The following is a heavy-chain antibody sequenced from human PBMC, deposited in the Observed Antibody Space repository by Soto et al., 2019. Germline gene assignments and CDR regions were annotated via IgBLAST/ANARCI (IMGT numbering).Heavy chain of an antibody. CDR2: IYYSGST. D-gene: IGHD6-19*01. J-gene: IGHJ4*02. CDR3: ARERHFVAGFDY. Sequence: SETLSLTCTVSGGSISSYYWSWIRQPPGKGLEWIGYIYYSGSTNYNPSLKSRVTISVDTSKNQFSLKLSSVTAADTAVYYCARERHFVAGFDYWGQGTLVTVSS. CDR1: GGSISSYY. V-gene: IGHV4-59*01.